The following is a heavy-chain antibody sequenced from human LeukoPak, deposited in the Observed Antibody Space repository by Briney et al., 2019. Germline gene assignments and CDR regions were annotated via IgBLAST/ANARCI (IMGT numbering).Heavy chain of an antibody. D-gene: IGHD4-17*01. Sequence: SETLSLTCTVSGGSISSDDYHWNWIRQPPGKGLEWIGHIYFSGSTYSNPSLESRLTMSLDTSKNQFSLKLTSVTAADTAVYYCARLNTYGDYVGPFDYWGQGTLVTVSS. CDR1: GGSISSDDYH. CDR3: ARLNTYGDYVGPFDY. J-gene: IGHJ4*02. CDR2: IYFSGST. V-gene: IGHV4-30-4*01.